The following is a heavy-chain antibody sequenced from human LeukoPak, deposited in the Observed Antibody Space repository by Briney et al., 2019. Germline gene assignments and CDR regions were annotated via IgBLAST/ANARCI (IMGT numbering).Heavy chain of an antibody. D-gene: IGHD6-19*01. CDR3: ARELAVASDYFDY. Sequence: PSGTLSLTCTVSGGSISSGGYYWSWIRQHPWKGLGWIGYIYYSGSTDYNPSLKSRVTISLDTSKNQFSLKLSSVTAADTAVYYCARELAVASDYFDYWGQGTLVTVSS. J-gene: IGHJ4*02. CDR2: IYYSGST. V-gene: IGHV4-31*03. CDR1: GGSISSGGYY.